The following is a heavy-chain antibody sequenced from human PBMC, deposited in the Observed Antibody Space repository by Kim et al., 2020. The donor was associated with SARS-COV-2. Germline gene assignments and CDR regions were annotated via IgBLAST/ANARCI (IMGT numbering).Heavy chain of an antibody. CDR1: GYSFTSYW. J-gene: IGHJ6*02. CDR2: IYPGDSDT. Sequence: GESLKISCKGSGYSFTSYWIGWVRQMPGKGLEWMGIIYPGDSDTRYSPSFQGQVTISADKSISTAYLQWSSLKASDTAMYYCARHAGGVVYAKDYYYYGMDVWGQGTTVTVSS. CDR3: ARHAGGVVYAKDYYYYGMDV. D-gene: IGHD2-8*02. V-gene: IGHV5-51*01.